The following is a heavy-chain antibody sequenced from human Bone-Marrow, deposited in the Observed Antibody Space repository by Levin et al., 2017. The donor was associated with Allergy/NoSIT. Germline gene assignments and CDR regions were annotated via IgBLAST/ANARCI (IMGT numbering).Heavy chain of an antibody. CDR3: ARAPRPPAIMVRGAGGRFDY. D-gene: IGHD3-10*01. J-gene: IGHJ4*02. V-gene: IGHV4-34*01. CDR1: GGSFSGYY. Sequence: PGGSLRLSCAVYGGSFSGYYWSWIRQPPGKGLEWIGEINHSGSTNYNPSLKSRVTISVDTSKNQFSLKLSSVTAADTAVYYCARAPRPPAIMVRGAGGRFDYWGQGTLVTVSS. CDR2: INHSGST.